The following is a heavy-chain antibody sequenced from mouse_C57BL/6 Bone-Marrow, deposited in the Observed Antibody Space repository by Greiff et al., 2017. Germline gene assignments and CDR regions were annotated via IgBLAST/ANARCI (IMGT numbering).Heavy chain of an antibody. CDR1: GYSITSGYY. CDR2: ISYDGSN. D-gene: IGHD1-2*01. CDR3: ARGPLRRYFDY. J-gene: IGHJ2*01. Sequence: EVKLVESGPGLVKPSQSLSLTCSVTGYSITSGYYWNWIRQFPGNKLEWMGYISYDGSNNYNPSLKNRISITRDTSKNQFFLKLNSVTTEDTATYYCARGPLRRYFDYWGQGTTLTVSS. V-gene: IGHV3-6*01.